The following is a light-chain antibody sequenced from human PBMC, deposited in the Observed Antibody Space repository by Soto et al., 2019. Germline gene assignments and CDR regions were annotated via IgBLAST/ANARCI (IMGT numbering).Light chain of an antibody. J-gene: IGLJ3*02. V-gene: IGLV1-44*01. CDR1: SSNIGSNT. CDR2: SSN. CDR3: TAWDDSLNGVV. Sequence: QLVLTQPPSASGTPGQRVTISCSGSSSNIGSNTVSWYHQLPGTAPKLLIYSSNQRPSGVPDRFSGSKSATSASLAISGLRSEDEADYYCTAWDDSLNGVVFGGGTKLTVL.